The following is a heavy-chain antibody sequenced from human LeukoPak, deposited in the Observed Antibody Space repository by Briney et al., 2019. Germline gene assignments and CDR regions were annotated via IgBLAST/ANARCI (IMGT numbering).Heavy chain of an antibody. V-gene: IGHV3-30*18. CDR1: GFTFSSNG. CDR2: ISYEGTNK. CDR3: AKALLGDRVILDY. Sequence: PGRCRRLSCAAAGFTFSSNGMHCVRRAQGKWLGWVAAISYEGTNKYYTDSEKGRFTISRDNSNIPLYLQMNSLRAEGAVVYYCAKALLGDRVILDYWGQGTLVTVSS. J-gene: IGHJ4*02. D-gene: IGHD3-10*01.